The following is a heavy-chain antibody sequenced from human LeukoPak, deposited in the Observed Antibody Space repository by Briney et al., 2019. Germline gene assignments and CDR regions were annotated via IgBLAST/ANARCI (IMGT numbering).Heavy chain of an antibody. CDR2: ISSSGSTI. V-gene: IGHV3-11*01. Sequence: GGSLRLSCAASGFTFSDYYMSWIRQALGKGLEWVSYISSSGSTIYYADSVKGRFTISRDNAKNSLYLQMNSLRAEDTAVYYCARDQFLGSSGWSGDYTNWFDPWGQGTLVTVSS. CDR1: GFTFSDYY. D-gene: IGHD6-19*01. J-gene: IGHJ5*02. CDR3: ARDQFLGSSGWSGDYTNWFDP.